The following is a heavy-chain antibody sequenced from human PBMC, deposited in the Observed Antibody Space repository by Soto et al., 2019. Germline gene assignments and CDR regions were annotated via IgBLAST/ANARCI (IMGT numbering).Heavy chain of an antibody. D-gene: IGHD3-3*01. J-gene: IGHJ3*01. CDR1: GGSVSSGGYY. CDR2: IFDSETA. CDR3: ARENFGVVIHDAFDL. V-gene: IGHV4-31*03. Sequence: QVQLQESGPGLVKTSQTLSLTCTVSGGSVSSGGYYWNWIRKHPGKGLEWLGYIFDSETAYYNPSLKSRLTISMDASKNQFSLKVTSVTPADTAVYYCARENFGVVIHDAFDLWGQGTMVTVSS.